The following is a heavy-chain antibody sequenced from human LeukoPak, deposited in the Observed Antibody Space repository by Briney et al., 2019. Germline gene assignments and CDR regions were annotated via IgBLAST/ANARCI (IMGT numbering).Heavy chain of an antibody. CDR1: GFTFSGSV. CDR3: IVIIDDSSVFRPLHY. CDR2: IRSKANNYAT. J-gene: IGHJ4*02. D-gene: IGHD3-22*01. V-gene: IGHV3-73*01. Sequence: PGGSLRLSCAASGFTFSGSVMHWVRQASGKGLEWVGRIRSKANNYATAYAASVTGRFTISRDDSKNTAYLQMNSLITEDTAVYYCIVIIDDSSVFRPLHYWGQGTLVTVSS.